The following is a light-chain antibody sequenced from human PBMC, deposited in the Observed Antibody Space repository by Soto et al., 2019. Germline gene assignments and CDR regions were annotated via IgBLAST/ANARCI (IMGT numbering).Light chain of an antibody. Sequence: IQLTQSPSSLSASVGDRVTITCQASRGISSYLAWYQQKPGKAPKLLVYSASTLQSGVPSRFSGSGSGPDFTLTISSLQHQHSATYFCQPLNSYPQSFVQGTRLEIK. J-gene: IGKJ5*01. CDR1: RGISSY. CDR3: QPLNSYPQS. V-gene: IGKV1-9*01. CDR2: SAS.